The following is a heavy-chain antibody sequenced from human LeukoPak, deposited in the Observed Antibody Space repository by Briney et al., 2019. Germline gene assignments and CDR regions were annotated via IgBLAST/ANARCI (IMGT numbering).Heavy chain of an antibody. J-gene: IGHJ4*02. V-gene: IGHV3-9*01. CDR2: ISWNSGSI. CDR3: ARRYFDY. CDR1: GFTFDDYA. Sequence: GGSLRLSCAASGFTFDDYAMHWVRQAPGKGLEWVSGISWNSGSIGYADSVKGRFTISRDNAKNSLYLQMNSLRAEDTAVYYCARRYFDYWGQGTLVTVSS.